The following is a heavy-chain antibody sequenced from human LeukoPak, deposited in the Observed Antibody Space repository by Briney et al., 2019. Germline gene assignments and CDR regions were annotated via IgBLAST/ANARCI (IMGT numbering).Heavy chain of an antibody. CDR1: GFTFSAYS. CDR3: AKDRVGYYYYGMDV. V-gene: IGHV3-48*04. CDR2: ISSDSRTI. J-gene: IGHJ6*02. Sequence: GGSLRLSCAASGFTFSAYSVTWVRQAPGKGLEWLSYISSDSRTIYHADSVKGRFTISRDNAKNSLYLQMNSLRAEDTALYYCAKDRVGYYYYGMDVWGQGTTVTVSS. D-gene: IGHD5-24*01.